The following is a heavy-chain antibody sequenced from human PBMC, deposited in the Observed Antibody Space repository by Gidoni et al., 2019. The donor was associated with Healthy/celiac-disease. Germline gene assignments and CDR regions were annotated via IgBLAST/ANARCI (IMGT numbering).Heavy chain of an antibody. D-gene: IGHD3-3*01. V-gene: IGHV3-23*01. J-gene: IGHJ4*02. CDR3: AKDGRVAFGVVPFDY. CDR1: GFTFSRYA. CDR2: ISGSGGST. Sequence: EVQLLESGGGLVQPGGSLRLSCAASGFTFSRYAMSWFRQAPGKGLEWVSAISGSGGSTYYADSVKGRFTISRDNSKNTLYLQMNSLRAEDTAVYYCAKDGRVAFGVVPFDYWGQGTLVTVSS.